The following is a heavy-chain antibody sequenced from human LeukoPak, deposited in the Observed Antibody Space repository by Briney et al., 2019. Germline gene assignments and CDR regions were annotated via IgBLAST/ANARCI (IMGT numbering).Heavy chain of an antibody. CDR3: ARDTFYYYDSSGYPDY. Sequence: PGGSLRLSCAASGFTFSSYAMHWVRQAPGKGLEWVAVISYDGSNKYYADSVKGRFTISRDNSKNTLYLQMNSLRAEDTAVYYCARDTFYYYDSSGYPDYCGQGTLVTVSS. D-gene: IGHD3-22*01. CDR2: ISYDGSNK. J-gene: IGHJ4*02. CDR1: GFTFSSYA. V-gene: IGHV3-30-3*01.